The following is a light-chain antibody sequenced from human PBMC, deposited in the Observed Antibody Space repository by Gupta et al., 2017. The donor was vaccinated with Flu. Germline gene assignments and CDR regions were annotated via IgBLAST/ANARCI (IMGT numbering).Light chain of an antibody. J-gene: IGLJ1*01. CDR3: ASWDDSLSGSYA. V-gene: IGLV1-47*01. CDR2: RND. CDR1: SPNIGSNF. Sequence: VTVSCSGSSPNIGSNFVHWYQQLPGTAPKVLIYRNDQRPSGVPDRFSGSKSGTAASLAISGLRSEDEAHYYCASWDDSLSGSYAFGTGTKVTVL.